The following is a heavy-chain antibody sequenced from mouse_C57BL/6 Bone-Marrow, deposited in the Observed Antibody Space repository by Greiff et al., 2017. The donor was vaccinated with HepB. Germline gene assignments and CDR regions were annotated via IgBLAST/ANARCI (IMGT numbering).Heavy chain of an antibody. V-gene: IGHV1-9*01. Sequence: QVQLQQSGAELLKPGASVKLSCKATGYTFTGYWIEWVKQRPGHGLEWIGEILPGSGSTNYNEKFKGKATFTADTSSNTAYMQLSSLTTEDSAIYYWARSPFYYGSSYAYYFDYWGQGTTLTVSS. CDR1: GYTFTGYW. CDR3: ARSPFYYGSSYAYYFDY. D-gene: IGHD1-1*01. J-gene: IGHJ2*01. CDR2: ILPGSGST.